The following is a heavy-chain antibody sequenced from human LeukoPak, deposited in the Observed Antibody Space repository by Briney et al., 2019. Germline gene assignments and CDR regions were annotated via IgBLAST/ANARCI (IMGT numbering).Heavy chain of an antibody. CDR3: ARVSPASYGSGSYYQYFDY. J-gene: IGHJ4*02. V-gene: IGHV1-2*02. CDR1: GYTFTSYG. D-gene: IGHD3-10*01. CDR2: INPNSGGT. Sequence: ASVKVSCKASGYTFTSYGISWVRQAPRQGLEWMGWINPNSGGTNYAQKFQGRVTMTRDTSISTAYMELSRLRSDDTAVYYCARVSPASYGSGSYYQYFDYWGQGTLVTVSS.